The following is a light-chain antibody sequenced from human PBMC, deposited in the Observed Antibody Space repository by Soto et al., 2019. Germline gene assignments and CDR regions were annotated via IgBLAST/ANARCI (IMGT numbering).Light chain of an antibody. V-gene: IGLV2-14*01. CDR3: SSFTSSTTYV. CDR2: NVN. J-gene: IGLJ1*01. Sequence: QSALTQSASVSGSPGQSITISCTGTSSDVGSYNHVSWYQQHPGEVPKLIIFNVNDRPSGVSNRFSGSKSGNTASLIISGLQAEDEADYYCSSFTSSTTYVFGTGTKVTVL. CDR1: SSDVGSYNH.